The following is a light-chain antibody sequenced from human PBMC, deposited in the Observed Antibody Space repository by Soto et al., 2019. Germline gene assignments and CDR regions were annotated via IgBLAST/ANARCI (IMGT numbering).Light chain of an antibody. CDR2: GNS. V-gene: IGLV1-40*01. CDR1: SSNIGAGYD. Sequence: QSVLTQPPSVSGSPGQTVTISCTGSSSNIGAGYDVHWYQQLPGTAPKLLIYGNSNRPSGVPDRFSVSKSGTSASLAITGLQAEDEADYYCQSYDSSLSGRVFGTGTKLTVL. CDR3: QSYDSSLSGRV. J-gene: IGLJ1*01.